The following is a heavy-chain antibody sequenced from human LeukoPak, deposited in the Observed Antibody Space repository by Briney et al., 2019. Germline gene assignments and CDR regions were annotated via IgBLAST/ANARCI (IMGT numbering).Heavy chain of an antibody. J-gene: IGHJ3*02. Sequence: SGTLSLTCTVSGGSISSYYWSWIRQPPGKGLEWIGYVYYSGSTYYNPSLKSRVTISVDTSKNQFSLKLSSVTAADTAVYYRARDRPDRSAGDAFDIWGQGTMVTVSS. D-gene: IGHD3-22*01. CDR1: GGSISSYY. V-gene: IGHV4-59*12. CDR3: ARDRPDRSAGDAFDI. CDR2: VYYSGST.